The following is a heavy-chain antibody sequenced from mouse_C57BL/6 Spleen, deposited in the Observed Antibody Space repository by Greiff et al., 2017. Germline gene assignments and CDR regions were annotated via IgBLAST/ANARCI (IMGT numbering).Heavy chain of an antibody. Sequence: QVQLQQPGAELVRPGTSVKLSCKASGYTFTSYWMHWVKQRPGQGLEWIGVIDPSDSYTNYNQKFKGKATLTVDTSSSTAYMQLSSLTSEDSAVYYCSHIRSSPSRDFDVWGTGTTVTVSS. V-gene: IGHV1-59*01. D-gene: IGHD1-1*01. J-gene: IGHJ1*03. CDR1: GYTFTSYW. CDR2: IDPSDSYT. CDR3: SHIRSSPSRDFDV.